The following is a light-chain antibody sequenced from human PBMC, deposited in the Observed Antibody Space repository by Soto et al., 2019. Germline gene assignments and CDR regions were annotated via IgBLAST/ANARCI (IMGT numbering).Light chain of an antibody. CDR1: SIDVGGYNY. V-gene: IGLV2-14*01. CDR2: DVS. J-gene: IGLJ1*01. CDR3: SSYTPSGFL. Sequence: QSALTQPASVSGSPGQSITISCTGNSIDVGGYNYVSWFQQHPGKAPKLMIYDVSARPSGVSNRFSGSKSGNTASLTISGLQAEDEADYYCSSYTPSGFLFGPGTKLTVL.